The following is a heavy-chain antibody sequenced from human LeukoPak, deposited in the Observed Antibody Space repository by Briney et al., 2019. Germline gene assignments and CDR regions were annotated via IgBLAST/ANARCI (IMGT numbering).Heavy chain of an antibody. CDR2: IYYSGST. Sequence: SETLSLTCTVSGGSVSSGSYYWSWIRQPPGKGLEWIGYIYYSGSTNYNPSLKSRVTISVDTSKNQFSPKLSSVTAADTAVYYCAREVMVRGVSAFDIWGQGAMVTVSS. CDR1: GGSVSSGSYY. CDR3: AREVMVRGVSAFDI. J-gene: IGHJ3*02. D-gene: IGHD3-10*01. V-gene: IGHV4-61*01.